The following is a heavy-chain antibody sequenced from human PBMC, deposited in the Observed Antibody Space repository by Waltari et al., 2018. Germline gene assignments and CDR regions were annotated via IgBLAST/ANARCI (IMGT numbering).Heavy chain of an antibody. CDR2: IKRDGSEK. Sequence: EVQLVESGGGLVQPGGSLRLSCAASGFTFSSYWMSWVRQAPGKGLGGVANIKRDGSEKYYVDSMRGRFTISRDNAKNSLYLQMNSLRAEDTAVYYCARGTYSNYGVDYWGQGTLVTVSS. J-gene: IGHJ4*02. D-gene: IGHD4-4*01. V-gene: IGHV3-7*01. CDR1: GFTFSSYW. CDR3: ARGTYSNYGVDY.